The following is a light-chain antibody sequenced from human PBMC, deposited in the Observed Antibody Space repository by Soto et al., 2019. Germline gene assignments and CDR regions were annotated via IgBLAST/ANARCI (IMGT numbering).Light chain of an antibody. CDR2: AAS. V-gene: IGKV1-12*01. CDR1: QGISSW. Sequence: DFQMTQSPSFVSASVGDRVTFTCRASQGISSWLGWYQQKPGKAPKLLIYAASSLQSGVPSRFSGSGSGTEFTLSISSLQPEDSATYYCQQTNSFPPTFGGGTKVEIK. J-gene: IGKJ4*01. CDR3: QQTNSFPPT.